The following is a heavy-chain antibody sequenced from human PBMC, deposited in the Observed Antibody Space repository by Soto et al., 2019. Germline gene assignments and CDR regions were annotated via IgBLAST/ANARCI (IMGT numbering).Heavy chain of an antibody. Sequence: SLRLSCAASGFTVSSNYMSWVRQAPGKGLEWVSVIYSGGSTYYADSVKGRFTISRDNSKNTLYLQMNSLRAEDTAVYYCARALLEYCSGGSCYPNWYFDLWGRGTLVTVSS. CDR2: IYSGGST. CDR1: GFTVSSNY. CDR3: ARALLEYCSGGSCYPNWYFDL. D-gene: IGHD2-15*01. V-gene: IGHV3-66*01. J-gene: IGHJ2*01.